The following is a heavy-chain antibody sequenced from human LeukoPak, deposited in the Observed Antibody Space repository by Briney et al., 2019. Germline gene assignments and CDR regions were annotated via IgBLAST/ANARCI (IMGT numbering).Heavy chain of an antibody. CDR3: VYDSSGYYVMDY. V-gene: IGHV3-23*01. CDR1: GFTFTTYT. D-gene: IGHD3-22*01. J-gene: IGHJ4*02. Sequence: GGSLRLSCAASGFTFTTYTMNWVRQTPGKGLEWVSAISGSGGSTYYADSVKGRFTISRDNSKNTLYLQMNSLRAEDTAVYYCVYDSSGYYVMDYWGQGTLVTVSS. CDR2: ISGSGGST.